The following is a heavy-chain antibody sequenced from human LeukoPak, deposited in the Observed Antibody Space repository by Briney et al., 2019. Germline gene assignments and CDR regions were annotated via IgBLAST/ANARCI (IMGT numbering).Heavy chain of an antibody. D-gene: IGHD2-2*02. J-gene: IGHJ4*02. CDR2: INHSGST. CDR1: GGSISSGGYY. Sequence: SQTLSLTCTVSGGSISSGGYYWSWIRQPPGKGLEWIGEINHSGSTNYNPSLKSRVTISVDTSKNQFSLKLSSVTAADAAVYYCARVYCSSTSCYTAGACSGGSCYLDYWGQGTLVTVSS. V-gene: IGHV4-30-2*01. CDR3: ARVYCSSTSCYTAGACSGGSCYLDY.